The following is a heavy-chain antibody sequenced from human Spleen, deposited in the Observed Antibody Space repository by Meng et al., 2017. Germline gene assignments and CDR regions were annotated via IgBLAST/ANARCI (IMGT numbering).Heavy chain of an antibody. D-gene: IGHD7-27*01. CDR2: IYPGDSDT. CDR1: GYSFTSYW. J-gene: IGHJ4*02. CDR3: ARRTQLGIDY. V-gene: IGHV5-51*01. Sequence: GESLKISCKGFGYSFTSYWIAWVRQMPGKGLEWMGIIYPGDSDTRYSPSFQGQVTISRDNAKNSLFLQMNSLRAEDTAVYYCARRTQLGIDYWGQGTLVTVSS.